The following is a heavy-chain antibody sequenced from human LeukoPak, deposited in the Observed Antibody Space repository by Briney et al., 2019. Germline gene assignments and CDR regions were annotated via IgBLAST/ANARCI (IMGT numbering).Heavy chain of an antibody. CDR3: ARDRGDFWSGYYTGRSYYYYGMDV. CDR2: ISAYNGNT. V-gene: IGHV1-18*01. Sequence: ASVKVSCKASGYTFTSYGISWVRQAPGQGLEWMGWISAYNGNTNYAQKLQGRVTMTTDTFTSTAYMELRSLRSDDTAVYYCARDRGDFWSGYYTGRSYYYYGMDVWGQGTTVTVSS. J-gene: IGHJ6*02. CDR1: GYTFTSYG. D-gene: IGHD3-3*01.